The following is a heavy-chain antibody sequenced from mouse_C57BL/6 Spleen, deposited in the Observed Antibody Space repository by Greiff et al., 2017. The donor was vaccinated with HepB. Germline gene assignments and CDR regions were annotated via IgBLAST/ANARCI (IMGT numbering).Heavy chain of an antibody. CDR2: IYPGSGST. CDR1: GYTFTSYW. V-gene: IGHV1-55*01. D-gene: IGHD1-1*01. CDR3: ARGIYYGSQSFAY. J-gene: IGHJ3*01. Sequence: QVQRQQPGAELVKPGASVKMSCKASGYTFTSYWITWVKQRPGQGLEWIGDIYPGSGSTNYNEKFKSKATLTVDTSSSTAYMQLSSLTSEDSAVYYCARGIYYGSQSFAYWGQGTLVTVSA.